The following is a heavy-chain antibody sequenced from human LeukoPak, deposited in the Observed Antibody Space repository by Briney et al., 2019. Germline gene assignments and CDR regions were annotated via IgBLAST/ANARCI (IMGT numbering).Heavy chain of an antibody. CDR2: INQDGSEE. V-gene: IGHV3-7*01. J-gene: IGHJ4*02. CDR3: VRDGGVSGYDLLDY. D-gene: IGHD5-12*01. Sequence: GGSLRLSCAASGFTFSNYWMTWVRQAPGKGLEWVAHINQDGSEEHYMDSVKARFTISRDNAKSSLSLQMNSLRAEDTAVYYCVRDGGVSGYDLLDYWGQGTLVTVSS. CDR1: GFTFSNYW.